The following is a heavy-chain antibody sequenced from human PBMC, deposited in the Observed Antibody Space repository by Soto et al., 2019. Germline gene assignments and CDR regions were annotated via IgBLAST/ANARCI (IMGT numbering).Heavy chain of an antibody. CDR1: GGTFSSYA. D-gene: IGHD5-18*01. Sequence: SVKVSCKASGGTFSSYAISWVRQAPGQGLEWMGGIIPIFGTANYAQKFQGRVTITADESTSTAYMELSSLRSEDTAVYYCARVHSKTPDTAMVIYYYYYGMDVWGQGTTVTVSS. CDR2: IIPIFGTA. J-gene: IGHJ6*02. CDR3: ARVHSKTPDTAMVIYYYYYGMDV. V-gene: IGHV1-69*13.